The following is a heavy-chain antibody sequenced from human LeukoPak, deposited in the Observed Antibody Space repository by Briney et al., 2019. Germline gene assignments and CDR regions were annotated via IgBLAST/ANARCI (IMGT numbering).Heavy chain of an antibody. V-gene: IGHV4-4*07. D-gene: IGHD4-17*01. CDR1: GGSISSYY. CDR3: ARLLTTVRVFDY. CDR2: IYTNGST. Sequence: SETLSLTCTVSGGSISSYYWSWIRQPAGKGLEWIGRIYTNGSTNYNPSLKSRVTMSVDTSKNQFSLKLSSVTAADTAVYYCARLLTTVRVFDYWGQGTLVTVSS. J-gene: IGHJ4*02.